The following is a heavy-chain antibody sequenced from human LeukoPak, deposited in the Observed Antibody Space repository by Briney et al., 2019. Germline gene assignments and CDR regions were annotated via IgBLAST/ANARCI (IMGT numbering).Heavy chain of an antibody. D-gene: IGHD3-22*01. V-gene: IGHV4-30-2*01. CDR3: ARHARPYYYDSHLDY. Sequence: SQTLSLTCAVSGGSISSDAYSWNWIRQPPGKGLEWIGYIYHSGNTYYNPSLKSRVTISMNKSKNQFSLKLSSVTAADTAVYYCARHARPYYYDSHLDYWGQGTLVTVSS. J-gene: IGHJ4*02. CDR1: GGSISSDAYS. CDR2: IYHSGNT.